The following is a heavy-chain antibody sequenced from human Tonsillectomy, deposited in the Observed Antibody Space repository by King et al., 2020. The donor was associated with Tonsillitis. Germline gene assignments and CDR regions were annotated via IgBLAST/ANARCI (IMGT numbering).Heavy chain of an antibody. CDR3: ARDRGLSLYYYYGMDV. Sequence: VQLVESGGGLIQPGGSLRLSCAASGFTVSSNYMSWVRQAPGKGLEWVSVIFSGGGTYYADTLKGRFTISRDNSKNTLYLQMNSLRAEDTAVYYCARDRGLSLYYYYGMDVWGQGTTVTVSS. D-gene: IGHD3-10*01. CDR1: GFTVSSNY. CDR2: IFSGGGT. J-gene: IGHJ6*02. V-gene: IGHV3-53*01.